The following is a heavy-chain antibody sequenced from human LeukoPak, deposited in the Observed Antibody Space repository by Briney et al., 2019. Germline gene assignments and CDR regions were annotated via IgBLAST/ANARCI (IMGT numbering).Heavy chain of an antibody. CDR1: GFTFSSYN. CDR3: AREYSGSYYVAAFDV. D-gene: IGHD1-26*01. J-gene: IGHJ3*01. CDR2: IRSDGNNK. V-gene: IGHV3-33*08. Sequence: GGSLRLSCEASGFTFSSYNMNWVRQAPGKGLEWVAVIRSDGNNKYYVDSVKGRFTVSRDKSKNTLYLQMNSLRAEDTAVYYCAREYSGSYYVAAFDVWGQGTLVTVSS.